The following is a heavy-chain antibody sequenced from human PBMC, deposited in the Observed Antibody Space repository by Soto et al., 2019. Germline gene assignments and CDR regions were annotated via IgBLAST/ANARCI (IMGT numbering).Heavy chain of an antibody. CDR1: DSPISSYY. D-gene: IGHD3-22*01. Sequence: SETLALTCTVSDSPISSYYWGWFRQPPGLGLEWVGYLDYTGTTTYNPSLRSRVAISLDASKSQFSLNLTSVTAADTAVYFCARLGGYYQAFDYWGPGALVTVS. CDR3: ARLGGYYQAFDY. CDR2: LDYTGTT. J-gene: IGHJ4*01. V-gene: IGHV4-59*08.